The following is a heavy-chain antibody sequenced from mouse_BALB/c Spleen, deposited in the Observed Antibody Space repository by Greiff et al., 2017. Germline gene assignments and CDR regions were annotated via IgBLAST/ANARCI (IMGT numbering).Heavy chain of an antibody. Sequence: VQLQQSGPELVKPGASVKISCKASGYAFSSSWMNWVKQRPGQGLEWIGRIYPGDGDTNYNGKFKGKATLTADKSSSTAYMQLSSLTSVDSAVYFCASGMDYWGQGTSVTVSS. V-gene: IGHV1-82*01. CDR1: GYAFSSSW. CDR2: IYPGDGDT. CDR3: ASGMDY. J-gene: IGHJ4*01.